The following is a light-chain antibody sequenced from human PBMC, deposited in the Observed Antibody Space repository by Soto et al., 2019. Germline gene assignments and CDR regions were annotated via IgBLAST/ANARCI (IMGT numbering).Light chain of an antibody. CDR3: QQYGSSPWT. CDR1: QSVSSSY. V-gene: IGKV3-20*01. Sequence: EIVLTQSPGTLSLSPGERATLSCRASQSVSSSYLVWYQQKPGQAPRLLIYGASSRAPGIPDRFSGSGSGTDFTLTISRLEPEDFAVYYCQQYGSSPWTFGQGTKVEIK. CDR2: GAS. J-gene: IGKJ1*01.